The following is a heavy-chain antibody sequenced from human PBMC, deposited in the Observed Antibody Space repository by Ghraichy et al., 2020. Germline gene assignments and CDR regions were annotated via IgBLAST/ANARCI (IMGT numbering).Heavy chain of an antibody. D-gene: IGHD2-15*01. V-gene: IGHV1-69*02. CDR3: ASAQISELGYCSGGSCHPSLEIDY. CDR1: GGTFSSYT. CDR2: IIPILGIA. Sequence: SVKVSCKASGGTFSSYTISWVRQAPGQGLEWMGRIIPILGIANYAQKFQGRVTITADKSTSTAYMELSSLRSEDTAVYYCASAQISELGYCSGGSCHPSLEIDYWGQGTLVTVSS. J-gene: IGHJ4*02.